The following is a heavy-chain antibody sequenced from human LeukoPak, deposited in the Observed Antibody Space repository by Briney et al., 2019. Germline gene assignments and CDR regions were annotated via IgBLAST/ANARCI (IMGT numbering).Heavy chain of an antibody. CDR1: GFTFSNYW. Sequence: GGSLRLSCAASGFTFSNYWMHWVRQAPGKGLLWVSRINDDATSTNYADSVKGRFTISRDNAKNTLYLQMNSLRTEDTAVYYCARGGSGSYYPNWGQGTLVTVSS. CDR2: INDDATST. V-gene: IGHV3-74*01. CDR3: ARGGSGSYYPN. D-gene: IGHD3-10*01. J-gene: IGHJ4*02.